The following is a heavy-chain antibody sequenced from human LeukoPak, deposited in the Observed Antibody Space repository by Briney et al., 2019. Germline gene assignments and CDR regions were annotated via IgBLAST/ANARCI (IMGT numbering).Heavy chain of an antibody. CDR3: ARQTGSGLFTLP. CDR2: VYYTGNT. CDR1: GDSITGYY. J-gene: IGHJ4*02. V-gene: IGHV4-39*01. D-gene: IGHD3/OR15-3a*01. Sequence: SETLSLTCSVSGDSITGYYWGWIRQPPGKGLEWIGSVYYTGNTYYNASLKSRVTIVIDTSKNQISLRLTSVTATDTAMYYCARQTGSGLFTLPGGQGTLVTVSS.